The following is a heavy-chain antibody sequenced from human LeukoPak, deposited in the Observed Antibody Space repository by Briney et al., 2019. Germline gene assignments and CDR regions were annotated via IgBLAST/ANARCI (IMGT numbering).Heavy chain of an antibody. V-gene: IGHV1-18*01. CDR2: ISAYNGNT. CDR3: ARSDGEWELVDEDAFDI. D-gene: IGHD1-26*01. J-gene: IGHJ3*02. CDR1: GYTFTSYG. Sequence: ASVKVSCKASGYTFTSYGISWVRQAPGQGLEWMGWISAYNGNTNYAQKLQGRVTMTTDTSTSTAYMELRSLRSDDTAVYYCARSDGEWELVDEDAFDIWGQGTMVTVSS.